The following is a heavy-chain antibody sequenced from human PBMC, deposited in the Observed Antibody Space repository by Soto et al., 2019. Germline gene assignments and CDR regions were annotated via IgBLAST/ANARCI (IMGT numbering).Heavy chain of an antibody. CDR2: IIPIFGTA. Sequence: ASVKVSCKASGGTFSSYAISWLQQSPGQVLEWMGGIIPIFGTANYAQKFQGRVTITADESTSTAYMELSSLRSEDTAVYYCARLGTIFGVVSSYYYYGMDVWGQGTTVTVSS. V-gene: IGHV1-69*13. D-gene: IGHD3-3*01. CDR3: ARLGTIFGVVSSYYYYGMDV. J-gene: IGHJ6*02. CDR1: GGTFSSYA.